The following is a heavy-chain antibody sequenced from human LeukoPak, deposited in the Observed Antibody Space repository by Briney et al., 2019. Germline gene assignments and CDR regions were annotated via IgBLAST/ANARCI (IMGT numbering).Heavy chain of an antibody. CDR2: INSDGSST. D-gene: IGHD3-16*01. Sequence: GGSLRLSCAASGFTFSSYWMHWVRQAPGKGLVWVSRINSDGSSTSYADSVEGRFTISRDNAKNTLYLQMNSLRAEDTAVYYCARALHRGDYVWGSIDFDYWGQGTLVTVSS. CDR1: GFTFSSYW. V-gene: IGHV3-74*01. J-gene: IGHJ4*02. CDR3: ARALHRGDYVWGSIDFDY.